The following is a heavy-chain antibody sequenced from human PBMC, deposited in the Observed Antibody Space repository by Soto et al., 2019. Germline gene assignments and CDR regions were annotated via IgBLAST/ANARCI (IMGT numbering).Heavy chain of an antibody. CDR3: ARVIRIGSGWYSFGTGQLTKYYFDY. J-gene: IGHJ4*02. Sequence: TLSLTCAVYGGSFSGYYWSWIRQPPGKGLEWIGEINHSGSTNYNPSLKSRVTISVDTSKNQFSLKLSSVTAADTAVYYCARVIRIGSGWYSFGTGQLTKYYFDYWGQGTLVTVSS. D-gene: IGHD6-19*01. CDR2: INHSGST. CDR1: GGSFSGYY. V-gene: IGHV4-34*01.